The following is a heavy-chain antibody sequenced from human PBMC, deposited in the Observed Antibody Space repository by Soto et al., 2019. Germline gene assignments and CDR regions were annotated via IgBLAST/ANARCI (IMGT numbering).Heavy chain of an antibody. Sequence: QVQLVQSGAEVKKPGSSVKVSCKASGGTFSSYAISWVRQAPGQGLEWMGGIIPIFGTANYAQKFQGRVTITADESTSTAYMELSSLRSEDTAVYYCARLGDLVLVPAASYYYYYGMDVWGQGTTVTVSS. J-gene: IGHJ6*02. D-gene: IGHD2-2*01. CDR3: ARLGDLVLVPAASYYYYYGMDV. CDR1: GGTFSSYA. CDR2: IIPIFGTA. V-gene: IGHV1-69*12.